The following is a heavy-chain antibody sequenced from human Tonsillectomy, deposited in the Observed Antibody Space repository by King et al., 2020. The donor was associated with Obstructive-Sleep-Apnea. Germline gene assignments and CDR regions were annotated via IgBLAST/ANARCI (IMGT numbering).Heavy chain of an antibody. Sequence: VQLVESGAEVKKPGSSVKVSCKASGGTFSTYGISWVRQAPGQGLEWMGRIIPILGIVIYAQKFQGRVTINADKSTNTAYLELSSPRSEDTAAYYCARDRLEDGMDVWGQGTTVTVSS. V-gene: IGHV1-69*09. CDR1: GGTFSTYG. CDR3: ARDRLEDGMDV. J-gene: IGHJ6*02. CDR2: IIPILGIV. D-gene: IGHD5-24*01.